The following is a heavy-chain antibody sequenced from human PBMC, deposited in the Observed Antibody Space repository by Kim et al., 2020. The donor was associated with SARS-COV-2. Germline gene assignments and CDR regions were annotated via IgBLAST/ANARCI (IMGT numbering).Heavy chain of an antibody. Sequence: VKGRCTTSRDKSKNTLYLQMNSLRAEDTAVYYRAKDGDIVVVVAALYFDYWGQGTLVTVSS. CDR3: AKDGDIVVVVAALYFDY. V-gene: IGHV3-23*01. J-gene: IGHJ4*02. D-gene: IGHD2-15*01.